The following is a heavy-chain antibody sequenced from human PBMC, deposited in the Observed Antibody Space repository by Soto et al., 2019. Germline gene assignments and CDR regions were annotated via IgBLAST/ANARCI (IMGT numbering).Heavy chain of an antibody. CDR2: IYYIGST. Sequence: SETLSRAYTVSCGSINSRSYCWGWIRQSAGKGLEWIGSIYYIGSTYYNPALKIRVAMSVDTSKNQFSLKLSSVSAADTAVYYCARRRTSVVTQAYFDDWGQGTLVTVSS. CDR1: CGSINSRSYC. V-gene: IGHV4-39*01. CDR3: ARRRTSVVTQAYFDD. J-gene: IGHJ4*02. D-gene: IGHD2-21*02.